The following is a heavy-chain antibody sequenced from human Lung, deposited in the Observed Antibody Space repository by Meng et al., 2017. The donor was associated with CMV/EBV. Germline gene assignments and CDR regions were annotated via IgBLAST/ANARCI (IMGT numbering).Heavy chain of an antibody. Sequence: GSLRLSCTVSGGSISSSSYYWGWIRQPPGKGLEWIGNIYSSGTTYYNPSLKSRVTISVDTSKNQISLRLTSVTAADTAVYYCSRLWGSSRSPLADYWGQGTLVXVSS. CDR1: GGSISSSSYY. V-gene: IGHV4-39*01. D-gene: IGHD6-13*01. CDR3: SRLWGSSRSPLADY. CDR2: IYSSGTT. J-gene: IGHJ4*02.